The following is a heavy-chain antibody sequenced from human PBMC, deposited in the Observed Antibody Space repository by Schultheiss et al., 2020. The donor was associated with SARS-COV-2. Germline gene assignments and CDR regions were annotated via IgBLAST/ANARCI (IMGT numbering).Heavy chain of an antibody. V-gene: IGHV1-69*13. CDR3: ARGVDTVTQLHY. CDR2: IIPIFGTA. D-gene: IGHD5-18*01. J-gene: IGHJ4*02. CDR1: GGTFSSYA. Sequence: SVKVSCKASGGTFSSYAISWVRQAPGQGLEWMGGIIPIFGTANYAQKFQGRVTITADESTSTAYMELNSLRSEDTAVYYCARGVDTVTQLHYWGQGTLVTVSS.